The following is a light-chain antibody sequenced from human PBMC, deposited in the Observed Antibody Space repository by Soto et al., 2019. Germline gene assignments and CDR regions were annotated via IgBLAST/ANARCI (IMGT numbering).Light chain of an antibody. J-gene: IGLJ3*02. V-gene: IGLV4-60*02. CDR2: LEGSGSY. CDR1: SGHSSYI. CDR3: ETWDSNTHTV. Sequence: QSVLTQSSSASASLGSSVKLTCTLSSGHSSYIIAWHQQQPGKAPRYLMKLEGSGSYNKGSGVPDRFSGSSYGADRYLTISNLQFEDEADYYCETWDSNTHTVVGGGTKLTVL.